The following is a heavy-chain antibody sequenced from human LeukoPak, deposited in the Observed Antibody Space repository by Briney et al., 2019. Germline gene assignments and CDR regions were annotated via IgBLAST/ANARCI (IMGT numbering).Heavy chain of an antibody. J-gene: IGHJ4*02. D-gene: IGHD2-2*01. CDR1: GFDFSSYG. CDR3: AKPPDWYCSSPSCHFAAPFDY. V-gene: IGHV3-23*01. CDR2: FSASSTST. Sequence: GGSLRLSCAASGFDFSSYGMSWVRQSPGKGLEWVSTFSASSTSTYYADSVKGRFTISRDNSKNTLYLQMNTLRAEDTAVYYCAKPPDWYCSSPSCHFAAPFDYWGQGTLVTVSS.